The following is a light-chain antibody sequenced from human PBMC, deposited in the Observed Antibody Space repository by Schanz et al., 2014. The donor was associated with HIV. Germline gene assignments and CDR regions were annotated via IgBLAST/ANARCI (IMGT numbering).Light chain of an antibody. CDR3: QQSYSATPYT. V-gene: IGKV1-39*01. CDR1: QSISNY. J-gene: IGKJ2*01. CDR2: AAS. Sequence: DIQMTQSPSSLSASVGDRVTITCRAGQSISNYLNWYQQKPGKAPKLLIYAASSLQSGVPSRFSGSGSGTDFTLTITSLQFDDFATYYCQQSYSATPYTFGQGTRLEIK.